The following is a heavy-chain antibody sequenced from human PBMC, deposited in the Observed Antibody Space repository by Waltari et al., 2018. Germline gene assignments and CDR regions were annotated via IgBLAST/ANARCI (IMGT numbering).Heavy chain of an antibody. D-gene: IGHD3-22*01. J-gene: IGHJ4*02. CDR3: AREDTYYYDSSGYYYGY. CDR2: SIPILGIA. CDR1: GGTFSSYT. V-gene: IGHV1-69*08. Sequence: QVQLVQSGAEVKKPGSSVKVSCKASGGTFSSYTISWVRQARGQGLEWMGRSIPILGIANYAQKFQGRVTITADKSTSTAYMELSSLRSEDTAVYYCAREDTYYYDSSGYYYGYWGQGTLVTVSS.